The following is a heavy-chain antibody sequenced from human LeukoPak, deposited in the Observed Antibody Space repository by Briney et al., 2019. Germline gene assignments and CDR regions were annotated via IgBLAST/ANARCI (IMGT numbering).Heavy chain of an antibody. V-gene: IGHV4-30-2*01. D-gene: IGHD4-17*01. CDR2: IYHSGST. CDR1: GGSISSGGYS. Sequence: SQTLSLTCAVSGGSISSGGYSWSWIRQPPGQGLEWIGYIYHSGSTYYNPSLKSRVTISVDRSKNQFSLKLSSVTAADTAVYYCARVATTVTTWVFDYWGQGTLVTVSS. J-gene: IGHJ4*02. CDR3: ARVATTVTTWVFDY.